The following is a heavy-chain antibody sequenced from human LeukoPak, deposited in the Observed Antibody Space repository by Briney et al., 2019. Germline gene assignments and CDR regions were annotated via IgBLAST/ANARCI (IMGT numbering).Heavy chain of an antibody. CDR3: ARKGSGSYRNWFDP. CDR2: IYHSGST. CDR1: AGSISSSNW. D-gene: IGHD3-10*01. J-gene: IGHJ5*02. V-gene: IGHV4-4*02. Sequence: SETLSLTCAVSAGSISSSNWWSWVRQPPGKGLEWIGAIYHSGSTNYNPSLKSRVTISVDKSKNQFSLKLSAVTAADTAVYYCARKGSGSYRNWFDPWGQGTLVTVSS.